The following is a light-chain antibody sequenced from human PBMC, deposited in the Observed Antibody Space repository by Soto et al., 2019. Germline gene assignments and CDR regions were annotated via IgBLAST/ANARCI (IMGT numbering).Light chain of an antibody. J-gene: IGKJ1*01. Sequence: IQMTQSPSSLSASIGDRATITCRASQGIGVRLAWFQQKPGKAPQYLIQSASTLQSGVPSRFSGSGSGTEFILTINSXQPEDVAIYYCLQVNSFPRTFGQGTKVDIK. CDR2: SAS. V-gene: IGKV1-12*01. CDR1: QGIGVR. CDR3: LQVNSFPRT.